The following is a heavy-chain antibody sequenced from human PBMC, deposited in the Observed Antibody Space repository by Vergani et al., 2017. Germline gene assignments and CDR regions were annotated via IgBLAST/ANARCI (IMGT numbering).Heavy chain of an antibody. J-gene: IGHJ6*03. V-gene: IGHV4-34*01. CDR3: ARGRGYCSSTSCSKTYYYYYYMDV. D-gene: IGHD2-2*01. CDR1: GGSFSGYY. Sequence: QVQLQQWGAGLLKPSETLSLTCAVYGGSFSGYYWSWICQPPGKGLEWIGEINHSGSTNYNPALKSRVTISVDTSKNQFSLKLSSVTAADTAVYYCARGRGYCSSTSCSKTYYYYYYMDVWDKGTTVTVSS. CDR2: INHSGST.